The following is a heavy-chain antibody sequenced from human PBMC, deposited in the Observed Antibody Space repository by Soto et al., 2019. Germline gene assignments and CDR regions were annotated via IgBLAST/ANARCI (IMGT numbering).Heavy chain of an antibody. D-gene: IGHD4-17*01. CDR3: ARRGGDYVPSNWFDP. CDR1: GYTFPSYA. J-gene: IGHJ5*02. V-gene: IGHV1-3*01. CDR2: INAGNGNT. Sequence: ASVKVSCKASGYTFPSYAMHLLLQAPGQRLEWMGWINAGNGNTKYSQKFQGRVTMTRNTSISTAYMELSSLRSEDTAVYYCARRGGDYVPSNWFDPWGQGTLVTVSS.